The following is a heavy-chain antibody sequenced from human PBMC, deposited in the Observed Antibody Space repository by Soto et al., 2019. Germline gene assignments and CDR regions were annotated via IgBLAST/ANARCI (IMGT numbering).Heavy chain of an antibody. CDR1: GFTFSSYG. V-gene: IGHV3-30*18. J-gene: IGHJ6*02. D-gene: IGHD1-7*01. Sequence: LRLSCAASGFTFSSYGMHWVRQAPGKGLEWVAVISYDGSNKYYADSVKGRFTISRDNSKNTLYLQMNSLRAEDTAVYYCAKDLNWNYVFYYYYYGMDVWGQGTTVTVSS. CDR2: ISYDGSNK. CDR3: AKDLNWNYVFYYYYYGMDV.